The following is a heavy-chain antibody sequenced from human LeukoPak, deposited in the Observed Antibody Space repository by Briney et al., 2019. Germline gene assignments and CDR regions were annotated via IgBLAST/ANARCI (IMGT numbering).Heavy chain of an antibody. D-gene: IGHD1-7*01. CDR2: IIPIFGTA. CDR1: GYTFTSYG. J-gene: IGHJ6*03. V-gene: IGHV1-69*06. Sequence: ASVKVSCNASGYTFTSYGISWVRQAPGQGLEWMGGIIPIFGTANYAQKFQGRVTITADKSTSTAYMELSSLRSEDTAVYYCARSTGTVGNYYYYYYRDVGGKGTAVTVSS. CDR3: ARSTGTVGNYYYYYYRDV.